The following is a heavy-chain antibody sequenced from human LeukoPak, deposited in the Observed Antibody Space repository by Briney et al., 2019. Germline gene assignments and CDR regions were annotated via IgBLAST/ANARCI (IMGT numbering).Heavy chain of an antibody. Sequence: PAGSLRLSCAASGFTFSNYGMHWVRQAPGKGLEWVALIWHDGSNKYYADSLKGRFTISRDNSKNTLYLQMNSLRAEDTAVYYCTSGLSLRPTTRWELQDYWGQGTLVTVSS. CDR3: TSGLSLRPTTRWELQDY. V-gene: IGHV3-33*01. J-gene: IGHJ4*02. D-gene: IGHD1-26*01. CDR1: GFTFSNYG. CDR2: IWHDGSNK.